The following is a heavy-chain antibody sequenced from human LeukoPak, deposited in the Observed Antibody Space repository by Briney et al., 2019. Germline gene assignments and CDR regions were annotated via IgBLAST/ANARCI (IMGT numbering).Heavy chain of an antibody. D-gene: IGHD6-13*01. V-gene: IGHV4-59*01. CDR3: AREAGGQQLVYAFDI. J-gene: IGHJ3*02. Sequence: SETLSLTCTVSGGSISNYYWSWIRQPPGKGLEWIGYIYYSGSTNYNPSLKSRVTISVDTSKNQFSLKLSSVTAADTAVYYRAREAGGQQLVYAFDIWGQGTMVTVSS. CDR2: IYYSGST. CDR1: GGSISNYY.